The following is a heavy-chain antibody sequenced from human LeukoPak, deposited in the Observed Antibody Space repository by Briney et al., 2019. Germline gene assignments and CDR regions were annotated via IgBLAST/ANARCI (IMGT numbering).Heavy chain of an antibody. V-gene: IGHV3-7*03. Sequence: GGSLRLSCAASGFTFSNYWMSWVRQAPGKGLEGVANIKQDGSEKYYVDSVEGRFTISRDNAKNSLYLQMNSLGAEDTAVYYCARRPFYGDSYYFDYRGQGTLVTVSS. D-gene: IGHD4-17*01. CDR3: ARRPFYGDSYYFDY. CDR2: IKQDGSEK. J-gene: IGHJ4*02. CDR1: GFTFSNYW.